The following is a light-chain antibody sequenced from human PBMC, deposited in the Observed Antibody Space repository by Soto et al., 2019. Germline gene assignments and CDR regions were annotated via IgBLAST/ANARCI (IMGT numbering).Light chain of an antibody. CDR2: DNS. J-gene: IGLJ1*01. CDR1: SSNIGNNY. V-gene: IGLV1-51*01. CDR3: GTWDSSLSAYV. Sequence: QSVLTQPPSVSAAPGQKVTISCSGSSSNIGNNYVSWYQHPGTAPKLLIYDNSKRPSGIPDRFSGSKSGTSATLGITGLPTGDEADYYCGTWDSSLSAYVFGTGTKLTVL.